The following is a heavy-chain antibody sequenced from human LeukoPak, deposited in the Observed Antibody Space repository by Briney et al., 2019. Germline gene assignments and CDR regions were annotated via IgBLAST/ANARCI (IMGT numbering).Heavy chain of an antibody. Sequence: SQTLSLTCAISGDSVSSNSAAWSWIRQPPSRGLEWLGRTYYRSKWYNDYAVSVKSRITINPDTSKNQFSLKLNSVTVADSAVYFCARARGDSPRIYYYMDVWGKGTTVTVS. D-gene: IGHD3-16*01. J-gene: IGHJ6*03. CDR3: ARARGDSPRIYYYMDV. CDR2: TYYRSKWYN. V-gene: IGHV6-1*01. CDR1: GDSVSSNSAA.